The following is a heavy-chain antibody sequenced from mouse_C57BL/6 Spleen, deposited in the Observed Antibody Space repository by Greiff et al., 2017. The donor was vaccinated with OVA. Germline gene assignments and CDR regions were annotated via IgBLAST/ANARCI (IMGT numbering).Heavy chain of an antibody. CDR3: ARPKAEDWDLEAMDY. D-gene: IGHD4-1*01. CDR2: IHPNSGST. J-gene: IGHJ4*01. V-gene: IGHV1-64*01. CDR1: GYTFTSYW. Sequence: QVQLQQPGAELVKPGASVKLSCKASGYTFTSYWMHWVKQRPGKGLEWIGMIHPNSGSTNYNEKFKSKATLTVDKSSSTAYMQLSILTSEDSAVYYCARPKAEDWDLEAMDYWGQGTSVTVSS.